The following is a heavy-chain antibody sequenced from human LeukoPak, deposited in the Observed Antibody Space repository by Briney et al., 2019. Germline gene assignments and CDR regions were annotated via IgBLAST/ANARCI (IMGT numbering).Heavy chain of an antibody. V-gene: IGHV4-59*01. D-gene: IGHD7-27*01. J-gene: IGHJ4*02. CDR3: ARGWGFGSIDY. CDR2: IYYSGTS. CDR1: GGSISSYY. Sequence: SETLSLTCTVSGGSISSYYWTWIRQPPGKALEWIGYIYYSGTSSYNPYLKSRVTMSVDTSKSQFSLKLSSVTAADTAVYYCARGWGFGSIDYWGQGTLVPVSS.